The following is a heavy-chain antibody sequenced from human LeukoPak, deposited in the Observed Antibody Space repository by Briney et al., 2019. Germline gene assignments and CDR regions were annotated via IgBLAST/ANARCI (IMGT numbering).Heavy chain of an antibody. CDR3: SRERPYVYV. CDR2: ISSSSSYK. Sequence: GGSLRLSCAASEFTFSTNNMNWVRHAPAQGQERDSSISSSSSYKYYANSAMNRFTISSDNAKNTLYLQMHSLRTDDAAAYYCSRERPYVYVWGKGTTVSVS. V-gene: IGHV3-21*01. CDR1: EFTFSTNN. J-gene: IGHJ6*03.